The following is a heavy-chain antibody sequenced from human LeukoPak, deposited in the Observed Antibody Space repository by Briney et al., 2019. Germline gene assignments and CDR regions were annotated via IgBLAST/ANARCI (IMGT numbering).Heavy chain of an antibody. D-gene: IGHD3-9*01. CDR1: GFTFSSNW. J-gene: IGHJ4*02. CDR3: ARVGYFAGYY. CDR2: IKHDGSEK. V-gene: IGHV3-7*04. Sequence: GGSLRLSCAASGFTFSSNWMSWVRQAPGKGLEWVANIKHDGSEKYYVDSVKGRFTISRDNAKDSLYLQMNSLRAEDTAVYYCARVGYFAGYYWGQGTLVTVSS.